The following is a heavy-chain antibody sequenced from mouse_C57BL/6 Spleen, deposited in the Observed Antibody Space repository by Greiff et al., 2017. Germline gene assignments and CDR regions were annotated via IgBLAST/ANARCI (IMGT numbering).Heavy chain of an antibody. CDR1: GYAFSSYW. J-gene: IGHJ2*01. CDR3: ARGDYSDY. Sequence: QVQLKESGAELVKPGASVKISCKASGYAFSSYWMNWVKQRPGKGLEWIGQIYPGDGVTNYNGKFKGKATLTADKSSSTAYMQLSSLTSEDSAGYFCARGDYSDYWGQGTTLTVSS. V-gene: IGHV1-80*01. CDR2: IYPGDGVT.